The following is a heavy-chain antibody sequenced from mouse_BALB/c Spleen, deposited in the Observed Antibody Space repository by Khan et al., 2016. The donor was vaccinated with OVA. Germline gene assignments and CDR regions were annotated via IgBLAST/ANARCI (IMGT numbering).Heavy chain of an antibody. CDR1: GFTFSTFG. CDR3: TRSMITTWYLDV. V-gene: IGHV5-17*02. CDR2: ISYGSATI. D-gene: IGHD2-4*01. Sequence: EVELVESGGGLVQPGGSRKLSCAASGFTFSTFGMHWVRQAPEKGPEWVAYISYGSATIYYADTVKGRFTISRDNSKNTLFLQMTSLRSEDTSMYYCTRSMITTWYLDVWGAGTTVTVSS. J-gene: IGHJ1*01.